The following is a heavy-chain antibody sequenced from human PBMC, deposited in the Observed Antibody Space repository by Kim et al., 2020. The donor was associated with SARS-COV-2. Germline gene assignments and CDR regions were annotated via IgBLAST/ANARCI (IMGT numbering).Heavy chain of an antibody. CDR2: IYYSGST. V-gene: IGHV4-59*01. J-gene: IGHJ5*02. CDR3: ASSRRVGATKGWFDP. Sequence: SETLSLTCTVSGGSISSYYWSWIRQPPGKGLEWIGYIYYSGSTNYNPSLKSRVTISVDTSKNQFSLKLSSVTAADTAVYYCASSRRVGATKGWFDPWGQGTLVTVSS. CDR1: GGSISSYY. D-gene: IGHD1-26*01.